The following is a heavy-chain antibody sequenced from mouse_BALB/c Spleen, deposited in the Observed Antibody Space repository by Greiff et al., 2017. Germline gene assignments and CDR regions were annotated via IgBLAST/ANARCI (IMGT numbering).Heavy chain of an antibody. CDR1: GYSFTSYW. CDR2: IYPGNSDT. CDR3: TREGFGNFWFAY. J-gene: IGHJ3*01. V-gene: IGHV1-5*01. D-gene: IGHD2-1*01. Sequence: DVKLQESGTVLARPGASVKMSCKASGYSFTSYWMHWVKQRPGQGLEWIGAIYPGNSDTSYNQKFKGKAKLTAVTSASTAYMELSSLTNEDSAVYYCTREGFGNFWFAYWGQGTLVTVSA.